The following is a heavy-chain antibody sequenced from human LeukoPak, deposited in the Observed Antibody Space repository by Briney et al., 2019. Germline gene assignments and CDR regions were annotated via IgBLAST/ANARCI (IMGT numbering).Heavy chain of an antibody. D-gene: IGHD3-10*02. J-gene: IGHJ6*04. V-gene: IGHV3-48*03. CDR2: ISSSGSNI. CDR1: GFTFSSYE. CDR3: AELGITMIGGV. Sequence: GGSLRLSCAASGFTFSSYEMNWVRQAPGRGLEWVSYISSSGSNIYYADSVKGRFTISRDNAKNTLYLQMNSLRAEDTAVYYCAELGITMIGGVWGKGTTVTISS.